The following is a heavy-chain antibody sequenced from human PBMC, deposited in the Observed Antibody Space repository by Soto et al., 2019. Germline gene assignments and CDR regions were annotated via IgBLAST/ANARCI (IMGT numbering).Heavy chain of an antibody. CDR3: ARYYYDSSGYYYGWWFDP. Sequence: SETLSLTCAVYGGSFSGYYWSWIRQPPGKGLEWIGEINHSGITNYNPSLKSRVTISVDTSKNQFSLKLSSVTAADTAVYYCARYYYDSSGYYYGWWFDPWGQGTLMTV. V-gene: IGHV4-34*01. CDR2: INHSGIT. J-gene: IGHJ5*02. D-gene: IGHD3-22*01. CDR1: GGSFSGYY.